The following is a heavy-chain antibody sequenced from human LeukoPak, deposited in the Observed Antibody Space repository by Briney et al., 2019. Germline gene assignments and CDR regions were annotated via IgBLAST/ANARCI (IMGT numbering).Heavy chain of an antibody. J-gene: IGHJ6*03. CDR3: AKGVLHQVNYYYYMDV. CDR1: GFPFTSHS. Sequence: GGSLRLSCVASGFPFTSHSVNWVRQAPGKGLEWVSTISGSGTSTYYADSVKGRFTISRDNSKNTLYLQMNSLRAEDTAVYYCAKGVLHQVNYYYYMDVWGKGTTVTLSS. CDR2: ISGSGTST. V-gene: IGHV3-23*01. D-gene: IGHD3-16*01.